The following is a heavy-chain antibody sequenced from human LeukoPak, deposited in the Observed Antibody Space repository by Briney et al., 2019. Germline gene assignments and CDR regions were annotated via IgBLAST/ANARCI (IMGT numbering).Heavy chain of an antibody. D-gene: IGHD5-12*01. CDR3: ARDPYSGYDGAIGFDP. CDR1: GFTFSSYA. CDR2: ISSNGGST. V-gene: IGHV3-64*01. J-gene: IGHJ5*02. Sequence: GGSLRLSCAASGFTFSSYAMHWVRQAPGKGLEYVSAISSNGGSTYYANSVKGRFTISRDNSKNTLYLQMGSLRAEDMAVYYCARDPYSGYDGAIGFDPWGQGTLVTVSS.